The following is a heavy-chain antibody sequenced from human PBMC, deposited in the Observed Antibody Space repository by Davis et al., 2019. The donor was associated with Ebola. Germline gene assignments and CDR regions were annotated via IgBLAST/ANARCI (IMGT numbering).Heavy chain of an antibody. J-gene: IGHJ4*02. V-gene: IGHV4-61*08. Sequence: SETLSLTCTVSGGSISSGGYYWSWIRQPPGKGLAWIGYIYYSGNTNYNPSLKSRVTISVDTSKKQFSLKLSSVTAADTGVYYCARADDAFDYWGQGTLVTVSS. D-gene: IGHD3-16*01. CDR2: IYYSGNT. CDR3: ARADDAFDY. CDR1: GGSISSGGYY.